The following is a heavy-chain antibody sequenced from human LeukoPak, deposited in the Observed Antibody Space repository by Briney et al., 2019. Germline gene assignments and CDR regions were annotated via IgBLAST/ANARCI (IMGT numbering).Heavy chain of an antibody. D-gene: IGHD2-15*01. CDR2: ISYDGVNK. V-gene: IGHV3-30-3*01. J-gene: IGHJ4*02. CDR1: GFTFSSYA. Sequence: PGGSLRLTCAASGFTFSSYAMSWVRQAPGKGLEWVAMISYDGVNKYYADSVKGRFTISRDNSNNKLYLQVNSLRAEDTAVYYCARQYCSGGTCCSDYWGQGTLVTVSS. CDR3: ARQYCSGGTCCSDY.